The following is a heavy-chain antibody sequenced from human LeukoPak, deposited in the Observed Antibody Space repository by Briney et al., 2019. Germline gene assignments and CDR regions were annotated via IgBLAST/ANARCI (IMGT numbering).Heavy chain of an antibody. V-gene: IGHV4-34*01. D-gene: IGHD3-9*01. CDR3: ARGGGLRYFDWLLYGFDP. Sequence: SETLSLTCAVYGGSFSGYYWSWIRQPPGKGLEWIGEINHSGGTNYNPSLKSRVTISVNTSKNQFSLKLSSVTAADTAVYYCARGGGLRYFDWLLYGFDPWGQGTLVTVSS. CDR2: INHSGGT. J-gene: IGHJ5*02. CDR1: GGSFSGYY.